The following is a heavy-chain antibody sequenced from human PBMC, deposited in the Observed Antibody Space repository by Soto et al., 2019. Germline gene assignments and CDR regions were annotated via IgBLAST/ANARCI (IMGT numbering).Heavy chain of an antibody. CDR2: IIPIFGTA. CDR3: ASGRRDGASSFYCFDY. V-gene: IGHV1-69*01. CDR1: GGTFSSYA. J-gene: IGHJ4*02. Sequence: QVQLVQSGAEVKKPGSSVKVSCKASGGTFSSYAISWVRQAPGQGLEWMGGIIPIFGTANYAQKFQGRVTITADESTSTAYMELNSLRSEDTAVYYCASGRRDGASSFYCFDYWGQGTLVTVSS. D-gene: IGHD2-15*01.